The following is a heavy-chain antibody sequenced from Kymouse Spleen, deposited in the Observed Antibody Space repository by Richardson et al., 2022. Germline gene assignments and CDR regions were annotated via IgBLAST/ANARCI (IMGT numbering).Heavy chain of an antibody. J-gene: IGHJ6*02. Sequence: QLQLQESGPGLVKPSETLSLTCTVSGGSISSSSYYWGWIRQPPGKGLEWIGSIYYSGSTYYNPSLKSRVTISVDTSKNQFSLKLSSVTAADTAVYYCASGSITGTTNDYYGMDVWGQGTTVTVSS. D-gene: IGHD1-7*01. V-gene: IGHV4-39*01. CDR2: IYYSGST. CDR1: GGSISSSSYY. CDR3: ASGSITGTTNDYYGMDV.